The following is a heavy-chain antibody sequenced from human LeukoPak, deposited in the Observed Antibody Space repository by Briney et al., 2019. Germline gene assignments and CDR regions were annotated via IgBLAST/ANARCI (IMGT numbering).Heavy chain of an antibody. CDR1: GGTFSSYA. CDR3: ASLGDYGYIQH. Sequence: GASVKVSCKASGGTFSSYAISWVRQAPGQGLEWMGGIIPIFGTANYAQKFQGRVTITADKSTSTAYMERSSLRSEDTAVYYCASLGDYGYIQHWGQGTLVTVSS. D-gene: IGHD4-17*01. CDR2: IIPIFGTA. J-gene: IGHJ1*01. V-gene: IGHV1-69*06.